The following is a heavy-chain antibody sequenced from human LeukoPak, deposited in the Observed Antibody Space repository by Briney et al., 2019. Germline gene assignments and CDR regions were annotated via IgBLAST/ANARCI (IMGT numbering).Heavy chain of an antibody. CDR3: AWGDSSSSGEFDP. D-gene: IGHD6-6*01. CDR1: GYTFTSYD. J-gene: IGHJ5*02. Sequence: ASVKVSCKASGYTFTSYDINWVRQATGQGLEWMGWMDPNSGNTGYALKFQGRVTITRNTSISTAYMELSSLRSEDTAVYYCAWGDSSSSGEFDPWGQGTLVTVSS. V-gene: IGHV1-8*03. CDR2: MDPNSGNT.